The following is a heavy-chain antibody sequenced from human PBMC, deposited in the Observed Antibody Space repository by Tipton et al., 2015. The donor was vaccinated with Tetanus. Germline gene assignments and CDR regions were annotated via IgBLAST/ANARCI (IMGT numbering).Heavy chain of an antibody. D-gene: IGHD4-17*01. CDR3: ARDGGYYYGDYASFDY. CDR2: IRSDGSTT. Sequence: SLRLSCAASGFTISGYWMHWVRQAPRKGLVWVSRIRSDGSTTYYADPVKGRFTISRDNAKNTLYLQMNSLRAEDTAVYYCARDGGYYYGDYASFDYWGQGTLVTVSS. V-gene: IGHV3-74*01. J-gene: IGHJ4*02. CDR1: GFTISGYW.